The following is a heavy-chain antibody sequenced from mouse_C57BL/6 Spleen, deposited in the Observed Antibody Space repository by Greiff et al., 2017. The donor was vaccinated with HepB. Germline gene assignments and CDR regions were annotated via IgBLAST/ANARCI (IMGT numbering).Heavy chain of an antibody. D-gene: IGHD1-1*01. Sequence: VQLQESGAELARPGASVKLSCKASGYTFTSYGISWVKQRTGQGLEWIGEIYPRSGNTYYNEKFKGKAKLTEDKYSSTAYMELRSLTSEDSAGYFCARVTTVVANYAMDYWGQRTSVTVSS. V-gene: IGHV1-81*01. CDR2: IYPRSGNT. CDR1: GYTFTSYG. CDR3: ARVTTVVANYAMDY. J-gene: IGHJ4*01.